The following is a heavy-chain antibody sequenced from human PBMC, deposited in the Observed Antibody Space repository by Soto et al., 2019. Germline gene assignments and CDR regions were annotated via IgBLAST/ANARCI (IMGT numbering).Heavy chain of an antibody. V-gene: IGHV3-30*18. Sequence: QVLLVESGGGVVQPGGSLTLSCVGSGFTFNSHGMHWVRQAPGKGLEWVAVISYDGSNKYYEESVKGRFTISRDNSRNTVYLQLNSLRAEDTALYYCAQDRTAILAEVSWLESWDQGTLVTVSA. CDR3: AQDRTAILAEVSWLES. CDR1: GFTFNSHG. D-gene: IGHD5-12*01. J-gene: IGHJ5*02. CDR2: ISYDGSNK.